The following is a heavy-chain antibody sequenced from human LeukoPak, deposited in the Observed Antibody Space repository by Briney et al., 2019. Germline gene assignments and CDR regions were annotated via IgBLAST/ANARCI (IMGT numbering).Heavy chain of an antibody. CDR2: FFYDGGA. Sequence: PSETLSLTCTVSGGSISTNYWSWIRQPPGKGLEWIGYFFYDGGANYAPSLQSRVTMSVDMSQSQFSLTLTSVTAADSAVYYCARLYSAAFRFFDYWSQGTLFTVSS. CDR3: ARLYSAAFRFFDY. D-gene: IGHD1-26*01. J-gene: IGHJ4*02. CDR1: GGSISTNY. V-gene: IGHV4-59*08.